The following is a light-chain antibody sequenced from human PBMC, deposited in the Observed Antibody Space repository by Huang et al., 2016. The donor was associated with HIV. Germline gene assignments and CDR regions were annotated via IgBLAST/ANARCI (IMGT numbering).Light chain of an antibody. CDR2: GAS. Sequence: EIVLTQSPGTLSLSPGERATLSCRASQSVSSSYLAWYQQKPGQAPRLLIYGASSRPTGIPDRFSGSGSGTDFTLTISRLEPEDFAVYYCQQYGSSPPSTFGPGTKVDIK. V-gene: IGKV3-20*01. CDR3: QQYGSSPPST. J-gene: IGKJ3*01. CDR1: QSVSSSY.